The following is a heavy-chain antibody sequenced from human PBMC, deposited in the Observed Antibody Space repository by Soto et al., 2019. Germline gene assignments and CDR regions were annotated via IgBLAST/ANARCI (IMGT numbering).Heavy chain of an antibody. Sequence: PXATLSLTCQVSGVSISTYCWTWIRQPPGKGLEWIGYISNIGTTNYNPSLKSRVTISADRSKNQFSLNLTSVTAADTAFYYCAYNPSRGSAWPPDYWGQGTLVTVSS. CDR3: AYNPSRGSAWPPDY. D-gene: IGHD6-19*01. V-gene: IGHV4-59*01. CDR1: GVSISTYC. J-gene: IGHJ4*02. CDR2: ISNIGTT.